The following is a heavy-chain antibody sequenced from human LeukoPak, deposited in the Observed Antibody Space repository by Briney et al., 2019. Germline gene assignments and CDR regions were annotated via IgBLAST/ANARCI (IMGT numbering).Heavy chain of an antibody. Sequence: GGSLRLSCAASGFTFSSYGMHWVRQAPGKGLEWVAVIWYDGSNKYYADSVKGRFIISRDNSKNTLYLQMNSLRAEDTAVYYCASSTQYYYDSSGYLGYWGQGTLVTVSS. CDR3: ASSTQYYYDSSGYLGY. D-gene: IGHD3-22*01. CDR2: IWYDGSNK. J-gene: IGHJ4*02. V-gene: IGHV3-33*01. CDR1: GFTFSSYG.